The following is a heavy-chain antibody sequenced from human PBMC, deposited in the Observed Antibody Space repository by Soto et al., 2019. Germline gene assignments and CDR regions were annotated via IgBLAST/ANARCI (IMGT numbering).Heavy chain of an antibody. CDR3: VRHPGLYDNAGKGWWLDP. V-gene: IGHV4-39*01. CDR2: IYYSGSS. J-gene: IGHJ5*02. Sequence: SSETLTLTCTVSGGSISNSNYYWGWIRQPPGQGLEWIGSIYYSGSSDYNTSPQGRVGIFVDTSKNQFSLSLSSVTAADTAVYYCVRHPGLYDNAGKGWWLDPWGQGTLVTVSS. CDR1: GGSISNSNYY. D-gene: IGHD3-9*01.